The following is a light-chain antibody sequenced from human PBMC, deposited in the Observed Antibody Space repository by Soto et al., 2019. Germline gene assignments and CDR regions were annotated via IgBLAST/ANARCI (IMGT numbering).Light chain of an antibody. V-gene: IGKV3-11*01. CDR1: QNVFSS. J-gene: IGKJ4*01. CDR3: HQRSNWPLT. Sequence: EIVLTQSPVTLSLSPGERATLSCRASQNVFSSLAWYQQKPGQAPRLLIYDTSTRATAIPARFRGSGSGTDFTLTISSLEPEDFAVYYCHQRSNWPLTFGGGIKVEIK. CDR2: DTS.